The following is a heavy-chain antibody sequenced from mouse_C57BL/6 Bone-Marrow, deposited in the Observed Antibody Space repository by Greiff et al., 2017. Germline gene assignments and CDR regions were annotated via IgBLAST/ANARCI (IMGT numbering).Heavy chain of an antibody. V-gene: IGHV1-87*01. CDR1: YTFSRRVH. Sequence: VQLQQSGPELARPWASVKISCQAFYTFSRRVHFAIRDTNYWMQWVKQRPGQGLEWIGAFYPGKGDTSYNQKFKGKATLTADKSSSTAYLQLSSLTSEDSAVYYCAFSFGNYRGNSGYFDYWGQGTTLTVSS. D-gene: IGHD2-1*01. CDR2: GQGLEWIG. J-gene: IGHJ2*01. CDR3: SEDSAVYYCAFSFGNYRGNSGYFDY.